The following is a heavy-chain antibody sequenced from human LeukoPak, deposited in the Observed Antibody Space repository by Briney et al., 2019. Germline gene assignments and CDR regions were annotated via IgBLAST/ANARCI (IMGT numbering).Heavy chain of an antibody. CDR2: ISGSGGST. V-gene: IGHV3-23*01. CDR3: AKKGGTVVVPAAPYYFDY. Sequence: AGGSLRLSCAASGFTFSSYAMSWVRQAPGKGLEWVSAISGSGGSTYYADSVKGRFTISRDNSKNTLYLQMNSLRAEDTAVYYCAKKGGTVVVPAAPYYFDYWGQGTLVTVSS. D-gene: IGHD2-2*01. CDR1: GFTFSSYA. J-gene: IGHJ4*02.